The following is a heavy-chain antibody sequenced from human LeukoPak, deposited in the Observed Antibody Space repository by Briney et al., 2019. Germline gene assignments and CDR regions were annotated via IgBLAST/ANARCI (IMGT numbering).Heavy chain of an antibody. CDR2: IYPGDSGP. J-gene: IGHJ3*01. CDR1: GYSFTSYY. Sequence: GESLKISCKVSGYSFTSYYIGWVRQMPGKGLEWMGIIYPGDSGPTYSPSFQGQVTISVDKSINTAYLQWSSLQASDTAMYYCGMSGDRVPLQDDVFDVWGQGTMVTVPT. CDR3: GMSGDRVPLQDDVFDV. V-gene: IGHV5-51*01. D-gene: IGHD1-26*01.